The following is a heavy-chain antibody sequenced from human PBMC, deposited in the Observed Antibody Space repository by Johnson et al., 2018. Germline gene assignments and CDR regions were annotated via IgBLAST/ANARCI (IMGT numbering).Heavy chain of an antibody. Sequence: EVQLVESGGGLVKPGGSLRLSCAASGFTFSSYSMNWVRQAPGKGLEWVSSISSRSSYIKYADSVKGRFTISRDNAKNSLYLQMNSRRAKDTAVYYCARENVVHYDFWSGYGAFDIWGQGTMVTVSS. J-gene: IGHJ3*02. V-gene: IGHV3-21*01. CDR1: GFTFSSYS. D-gene: IGHD3-3*01. CDR3: ARENVVHYDFWSGYGAFDI. CDR2: ISSRSSYI.